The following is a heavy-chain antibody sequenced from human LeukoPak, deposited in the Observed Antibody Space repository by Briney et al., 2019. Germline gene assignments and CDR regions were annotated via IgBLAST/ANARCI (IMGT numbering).Heavy chain of an antibody. D-gene: IGHD6-13*01. V-gene: IGHV4-4*07. J-gene: IGHJ6*02. CDR3: ARAIIAAAGTDYYYGMDV. Sequence: SETLSLTCTVSGGSISSYYWTWIRQPAGKGLEWIGRIYTGGSTDYNPSLKSRVTMSVDTSKNQFSLKLNSVTAADTAVYYCARAIIAAAGTDYYYGMDVWGQGTTVTVSS. CDR1: GGSISSYY. CDR2: IYTGGST.